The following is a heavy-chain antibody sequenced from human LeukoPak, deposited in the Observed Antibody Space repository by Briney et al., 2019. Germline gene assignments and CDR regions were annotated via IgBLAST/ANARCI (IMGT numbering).Heavy chain of an antibody. Sequence: GGSLRLSCAASGFTFSSYAMNWVRQAPGKGLEWVSGISPNGVITYYADSVKGRFTISRDNSKGTVYLQMNSLRPEDTAVYYCAKDDAWLQYGDWGRGTLVTVSS. D-gene: IGHD5-24*01. CDR3: AKDDAWLQYGD. CDR1: GFTFSSYA. V-gene: IGHV3-23*01. J-gene: IGHJ4*02. CDR2: ISPNGVIT.